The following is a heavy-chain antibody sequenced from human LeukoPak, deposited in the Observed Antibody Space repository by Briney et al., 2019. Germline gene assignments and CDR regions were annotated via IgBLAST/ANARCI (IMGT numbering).Heavy chain of an antibody. Sequence: QTLSLTCTVSGGSISSGDYYWSWIRQPPGKALEWLSLIYWNDDKRYSPSLKNRLSIAKGTSKNQVVLTMTNMDPLDTATYYCAHKYDFWSGYDNWGPGTLVTVSS. V-gene: IGHV2-5*01. D-gene: IGHD3-3*01. CDR2: IYWNDDK. J-gene: IGHJ4*02. CDR1: GGSISSGDYY. CDR3: AHKYDFWSGYDN.